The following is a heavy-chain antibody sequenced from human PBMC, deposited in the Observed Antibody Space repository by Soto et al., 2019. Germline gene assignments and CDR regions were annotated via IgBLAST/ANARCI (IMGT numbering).Heavy chain of an antibody. CDR2: INAGNGNT. V-gene: IGHV1-3*01. Sequence: ASVKVSCKASGYTFTSYAMHWVRQAPGQRLEWMGWINAGNGNTKYSQKFQGRVTITRDTSASTAYMELSSLRSEDTAVYYCARSHSGGMQTEYFQHWGQGTLVTVSS. CDR1: GYTFTSYA. J-gene: IGHJ1*01. D-gene: IGHD2-15*01. CDR3: ARSHSGGMQTEYFQH.